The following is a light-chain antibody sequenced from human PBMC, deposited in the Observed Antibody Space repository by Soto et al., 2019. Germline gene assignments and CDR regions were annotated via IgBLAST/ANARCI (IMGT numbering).Light chain of an antibody. CDR3: SSYTRSRTV. J-gene: IGLJ2*01. Sequence: QSALTQPASVSGSPGQSITISCTGTNSDVGGYNYVSWYQQHPGKAPKLMIYDVSNRPSGVSNRFSGSKSGNTASLTISGLQAEDEADYYCSSYTRSRTVFGGGTKVTVL. CDR1: NSDVGGYNY. CDR2: DVS. V-gene: IGLV2-14*01.